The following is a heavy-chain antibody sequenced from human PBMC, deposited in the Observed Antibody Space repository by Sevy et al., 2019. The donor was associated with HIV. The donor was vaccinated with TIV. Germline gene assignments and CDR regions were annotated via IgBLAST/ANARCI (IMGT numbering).Heavy chain of an antibody. CDR1: GFIFSAYW. J-gene: IGHJ4*02. D-gene: IGHD6-13*01. V-gene: IGHV3-7*01. CDR2: IKPDGSEI. CDR3: ARDSAMTRDY. Sequence: GESLKISCAASGFIFSAYWMSWVRQAPGRGLEWVANIKPDGSEIYYGDSVKGRFTISRDNAKNSLYLQMNSLRAEDTGVYYCARDSAMTRDYWGQGTLVTVSS.